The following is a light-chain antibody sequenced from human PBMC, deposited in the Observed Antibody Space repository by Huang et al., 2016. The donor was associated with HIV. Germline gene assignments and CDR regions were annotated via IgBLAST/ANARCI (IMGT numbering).Light chain of an antibody. CDR1: QSVGSY. J-gene: IGKJ1*01. Sequence: EIILTQSPATLSLSPGERATLSCRASQSVGSYLAWYQQKPGQAPRLLIYDASNRATGIPARFSGGGSGTDFTLTIRGLGPDDFAVYFCQQRSNRTPTTFGQGTKVE. CDR2: DAS. V-gene: IGKV3-11*01. CDR3: QQRSNRTPTT.